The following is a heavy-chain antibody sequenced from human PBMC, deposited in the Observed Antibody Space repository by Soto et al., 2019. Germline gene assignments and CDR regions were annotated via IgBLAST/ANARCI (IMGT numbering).Heavy chain of an antibody. V-gene: IGHV5-51*01. D-gene: IGHD3-22*01. CDR3: ARLNGDYYDSSGYYPPASYYYGMDV. CDR2: IYPGDSDT. CDR1: GYSFTSYW. Sequence: GEYLKISCKGSGYSFTSYWIGWVRQMPGKGLEWMGIIYPGDSDTRYSPSFQGQVTISADESISTAYLQWSSLKASDTAIYYCARLNGDYYDSSGYYPPASYYYGMDVWGQGTTVTVSS. J-gene: IGHJ6*02.